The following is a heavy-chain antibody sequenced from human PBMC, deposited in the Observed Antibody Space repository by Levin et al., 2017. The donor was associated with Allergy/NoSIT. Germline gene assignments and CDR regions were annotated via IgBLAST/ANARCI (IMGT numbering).Heavy chain of an antibody. CDR2: ISESGRTI. V-gene: IGHV3-11*01. CDR3: ARVNYYRLDY. Sequence: GESLKISCGASGFTFSDSYMGWIRQAPGKGLEWLSYISESGRTISYADSVKGRFTISRDNAKNSLYLQMDGLRAEDTAIYYCARVNYYRLDYWGQGTLVTVSS. J-gene: IGHJ4*02. D-gene: IGHD1-7*01. CDR1: GFTFSDSY.